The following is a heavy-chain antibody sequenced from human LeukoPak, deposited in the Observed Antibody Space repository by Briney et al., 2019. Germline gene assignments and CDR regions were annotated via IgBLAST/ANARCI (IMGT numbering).Heavy chain of an antibody. CDR3: ATGPSKWELLAY. J-gene: IGHJ4*02. Sequence: GASVKVSCKVSGYTLTELSMHWARQAPGKGLEWLGGLDPEDGEKIYAQKFQGRVTMTEDTSTDTAYMDLSSLRSEDTAVYYCATGPSKWELLAYWGQGTQVTVSS. CDR1: GYTLTELS. CDR2: LDPEDGEK. V-gene: IGHV1-24*01. D-gene: IGHD1-26*01.